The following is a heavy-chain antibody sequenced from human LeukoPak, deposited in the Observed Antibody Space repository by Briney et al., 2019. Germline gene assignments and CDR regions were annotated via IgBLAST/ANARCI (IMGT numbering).Heavy chain of an antibody. D-gene: IGHD2-2*01. Sequence: GGSLRLSCAASGFTFGDYAIHWVRQAPGKGLEWVSLISGHGTATYYSDSVQGRFTISRDNSKNTLYLQMNSLRAEDTAVYYCAKGGVVPAAIAFDIWGQGTMVTVSS. J-gene: IGHJ3*02. CDR2: ISGHGTAT. CDR1: GFTFGDYA. CDR3: AKGGVVPAAIAFDI. V-gene: IGHV3-43*02.